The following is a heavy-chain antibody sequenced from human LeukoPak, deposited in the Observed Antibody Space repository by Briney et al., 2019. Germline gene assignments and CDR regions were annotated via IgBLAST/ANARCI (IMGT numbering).Heavy chain of an antibody. CDR2: ISSSVSTI. CDR1: GFTFSDYY. J-gene: IGHJ4*02. D-gene: IGHD3-10*01. V-gene: IGHV3-11*01. CDR3: ARAAYGSGSYYNPPTYYFDY. Sequence: GGSLRLSCAASGFTFSDYYMSWIRQAPGKGLEWVSYISSSVSTIYYADSVKGRFTISRDNAKNSLSLQMNSLRAEDTAVYYCARAAYGSGSYYNPPTYYFDYWGQGTLVTVSS.